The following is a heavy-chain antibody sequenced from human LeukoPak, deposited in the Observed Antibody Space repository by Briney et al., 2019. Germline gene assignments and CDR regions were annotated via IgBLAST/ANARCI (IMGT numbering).Heavy chain of an antibody. D-gene: IGHD6-13*01. CDR1: GFTFSTYW. J-gene: IGHJ4*02. CDR3: VRGSSTWSPLGDY. Sequence: GGSLRLSCAASGFTFSTYWMHWVRHAPGQGPVWVSRISPDGSTTIYADSVRGGFSISRDNAKTTLYMQMNSLRVDDTPVYYCVRGSSTWSPLGDYWGQGTLVTVST. CDR2: ISPDGSTT. V-gene: IGHV3-74*01.